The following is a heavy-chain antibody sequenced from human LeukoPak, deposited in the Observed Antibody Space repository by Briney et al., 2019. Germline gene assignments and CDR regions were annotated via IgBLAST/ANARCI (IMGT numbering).Heavy chain of an antibody. J-gene: IGHJ2*01. CDR1: GFTFSSYN. D-gene: IGHD2-2*01. CDR2: ISSDGSST. Sequence: GGSLRLSCAASGFTFSSYNMNWVRQGPGKGLVRVSRISSDGSSTSYADSAKGRFTISRDNAKNTLYLQMNSLRADDTAVYYCARRYCSDTTCFRTYRYFDLWGRGTLVTVSS. V-gene: IGHV3-74*01. CDR3: ARRYCSDTTCFRTYRYFDL.